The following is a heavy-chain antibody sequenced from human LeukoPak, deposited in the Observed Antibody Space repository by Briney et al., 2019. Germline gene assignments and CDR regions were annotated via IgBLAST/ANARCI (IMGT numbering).Heavy chain of an antibody. D-gene: IGHD4-11*01. CDR1: GFTFSTHA. CDR2: VSYDGSKK. V-gene: IGHV3-30-3*01. Sequence: GGSLRLSCAAYGFTFSTHAMHWVRQAPGKGLEWVAVVSYDGSKKYYVDSVKGRFTISRDNSKTTLDLQMNSLRPEDTAVYYCTKDANDNYSPLYYFDYWGQGMLVTVSS. J-gene: IGHJ4*02. CDR3: TKDANDNYSPLYYFDY.